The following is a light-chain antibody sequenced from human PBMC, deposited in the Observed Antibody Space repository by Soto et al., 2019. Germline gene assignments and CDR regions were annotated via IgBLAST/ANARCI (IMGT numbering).Light chain of an antibody. CDR2: DDS. J-gene: IGLJ1*01. Sequence: SYELTQPPSVSVAPGQTARITCGGNNIGSKSVHWYQQKPGQAPVLVVYDDSERPSGIPERFSGSNSGNTATLTISRVEAGDEADYYCQVWDSSSDHHYVFGTGTKVTVL. CDR1: NIGSKS. V-gene: IGLV3-21*02. CDR3: QVWDSSSDHHYV.